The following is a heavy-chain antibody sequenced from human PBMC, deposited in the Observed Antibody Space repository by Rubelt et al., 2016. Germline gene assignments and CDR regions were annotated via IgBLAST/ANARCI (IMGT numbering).Heavy chain of an antibody. V-gene: IGHV1-2*02. J-gene: IGHJ4*02. CDR1: GYTFTGYY. D-gene: IGHD3-22*01. CDR3: ARFAIGGHSSGYLIDY. CDR2: INPNSGGT. Sequence: QVQLVQSGAEVKKPGASVKVSCKASGYTFTGYYMHWVRQAPGQGLEWMGWINPNSGGTNYAQKLQGRGARTREPSISTSYMGLSRLGSDETAVYYCARFAIGGHSSGYLIDYWGQGTLVTVSS.